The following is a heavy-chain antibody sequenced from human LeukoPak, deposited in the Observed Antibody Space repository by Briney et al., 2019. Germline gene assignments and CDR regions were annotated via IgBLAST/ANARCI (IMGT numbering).Heavy chain of an antibody. CDR1: GGTFSSYA. J-gene: IGHJ5*02. D-gene: IGHD2-2*01. CDR2: IIPIFGTA. V-gene: IGHV1-69*13. Sequence: SVKVSCRASGGTFSSYAISWVRQAPGQGLEWMGGIIPIFGTANYAQKFQGRATITADESTSTAYMELSSLRSEDTAVYYCARDGRPVVVPAAIVAGMHWFDPWGQGTLVTVSS. CDR3: ARDGRPVVVPAAIVAGMHWFDP.